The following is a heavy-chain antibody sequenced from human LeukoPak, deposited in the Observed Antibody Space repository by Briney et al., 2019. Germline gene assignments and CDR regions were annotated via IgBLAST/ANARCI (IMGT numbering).Heavy chain of an antibody. D-gene: IGHD2-8*01. V-gene: IGHV3-23*01. J-gene: IGHJ4*02. CDR3: VRMVSGDS. Sequence: GGSLRLSCAVSGFTFSNYDMNWVRQAPGKGPEWVTTISASGIHIYYADSAKGRFTISRDNSRNTLELQMNSLRGEDTAVYYCVRMVSGDSWGQGTLVTGTS. CDR1: GFTFSNYD. CDR2: ISASGIHI.